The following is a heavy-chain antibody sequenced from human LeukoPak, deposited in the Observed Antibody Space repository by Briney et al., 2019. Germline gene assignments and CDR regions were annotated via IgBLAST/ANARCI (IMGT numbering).Heavy chain of an antibody. Sequence: PGRSLRLSCAASGFTISSYAMHWVRQAPGKGLEWVAVISYDGSNKYYADSVKGRFTISRDNSKNTLYLQMNSLRAEDTAVYYCARDRTGWGYYYYYMDVWGKGTTVTVSS. CDR2: ISYDGSNK. CDR3: ARDRTGWGYYYYYMDV. J-gene: IGHJ6*03. D-gene: IGHD1-14*01. CDR1: GFTISSYA. V-gene: IGHV3-30-3*01.